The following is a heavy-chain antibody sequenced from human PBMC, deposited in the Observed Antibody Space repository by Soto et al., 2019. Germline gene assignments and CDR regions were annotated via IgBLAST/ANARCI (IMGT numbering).Heavy chain of an antibody. Sequence: VQLVESGGGLVQPGGSLRLSCAASGFTFSSYWMHWVRQAPGKGLVWVSRINHDGSDTNYADSVRGRFTISRDNAKNTQYLQMHSLSAEDTAVYYCANLTTWLGDYWGQGTLVTVSS. V-gene: IGHV3-74*01. CDR3: ANLTTWLGDY. J-gene: IGHJ4*02. D-gene: IGHD6-19*01. CDR1: GFTFSSYW. CDR2: INHDGSDT.